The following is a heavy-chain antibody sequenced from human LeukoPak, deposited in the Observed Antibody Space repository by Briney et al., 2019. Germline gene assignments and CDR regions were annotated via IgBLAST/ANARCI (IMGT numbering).Heavy chain of an antibody. CDR1: GVSISSSSYY. V-gene: IGHV4-39*01. CDR3: ARQNYDSSGYYYAGGDYFDY. Sequence: SETLSLTCTVSGVSISSSSYYWGWIRQPPGKGLEWIGSIYYSGSTYYNPSLKSRVTISVDTSKNQFSLKLSSVTAADTAVYYCARQNYDSSGYYYAGGDYFDYWGQGTLVTVSS. D-gene: IGHD3-22*01. J-gene: IGHJ4*02. CDR2: IYYSGST.